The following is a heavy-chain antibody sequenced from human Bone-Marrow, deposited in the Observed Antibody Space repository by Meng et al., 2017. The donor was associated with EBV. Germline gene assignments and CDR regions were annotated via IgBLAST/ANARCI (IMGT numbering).Heavy chain of an antibody. CDR3: ASESGRGYTPNY. CDR2: FLPTLGAP. J-gene: IGHJ4*02. V-gene: IGHV1-69*01. CDR1: GGPFRNYA. Sequence: QVQLVQAAAGVKKPGSSVKVSCKTSGGPFRNYAVSWVRQAPGQGLEWLGGFLPTLGAPNCAQKFHGRVTITADESTSTHYMDLSSLRSDDTAVYYCASESGRGYTPNYWGQGTLVTVSS. D-gene: IGHD3-10*01.